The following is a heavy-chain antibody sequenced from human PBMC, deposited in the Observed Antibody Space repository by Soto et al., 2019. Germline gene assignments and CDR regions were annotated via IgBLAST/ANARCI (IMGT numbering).Heavy chain of an antibody. CDR2: ISTSGGST. CDR3: AKGEVYCSSTSCYYYGMDV. CDR1: GFTFSNYA. D-gene: IGHD2-2*01. V-gene: IGHV3-23*01. Sequence: HPGGSLRLSCAASGFTFSNYAMTWVRQAPGKGLEWVSSISTSGGSTYYADSVKGRFTISRDNSKNTLYLQMNSLRAEDTAVYYCAKGEVYCSSTSCYYYGMDVWGQGTTVTVSS. J-gene: IGHJ6*02.